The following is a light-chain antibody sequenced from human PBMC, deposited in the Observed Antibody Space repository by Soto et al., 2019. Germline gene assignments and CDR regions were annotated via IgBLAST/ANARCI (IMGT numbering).Light chain of an antibody. CDR3: CSYAGSSTSLYV. V-gene: IGLV2-23*02. CDR1: SSDVGSYNL. Sequence: QSALTQPASVSGSPGQSITISCTGTSSDVGSYNLVSWYQQHPGKAPKLMIYEVSKRPSGVSNRFSGSKSGNTASLTISGLQDEDEADYYCCSYAGSSTSLYVVGTGTKVTVL. CDR2: EVS. J-gene: IGLJ1*01.